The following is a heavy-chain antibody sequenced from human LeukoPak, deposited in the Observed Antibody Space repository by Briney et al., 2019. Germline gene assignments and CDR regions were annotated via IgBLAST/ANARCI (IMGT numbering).Heavy chain of an antibody. CDR3: TRMTTGHDY. V-gene: IGHV4-34*01. CDR1: GVSFNDYY. J-gene: IGHJ4*02. Sequence: PSETLSLTCAVSGVSFNDYYWSWVRQAPGKGLEWIGEINHSGYTNDSPSLKSRVTLSIDTSRKQFSLNLRSVTVADTGIYYCTRMTTGHDYWGQGTLVTVSS. D-gene: IGHD4-17*01. CDR2: INHSGYT.